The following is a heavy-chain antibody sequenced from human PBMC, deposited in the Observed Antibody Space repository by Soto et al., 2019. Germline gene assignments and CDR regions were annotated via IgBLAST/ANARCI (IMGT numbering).Heavy chain of an antibody. CDR2: INPNSGGT. CDR3: ARGGERDSSGYLFDY. J-gene: IGHJ4*02. Sequence: ASVKVSCKASGYTFTGYYMHWVRQAPGQGLEWMGWINPNSGGTNYAQKFQGWVTMTRDTSISTAYIELSRLRSDVTAVYYFARGGERDSSGYLFDYWGQGTLVTVSS. CDR1: GYTFTGYY. V-gene: IGHV1-2*04. D-gene: IGHD3-22*01.